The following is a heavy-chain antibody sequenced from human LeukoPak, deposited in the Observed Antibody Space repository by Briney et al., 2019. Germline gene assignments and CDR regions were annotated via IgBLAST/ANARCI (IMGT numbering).Heavy chain of an antibody. J-gene: IGHJ6*02. D-gene: IGHD4-17*01. Sequence: GGSLRLSCAASGFTFSSYGMHWVRQAPGKGLEWVAFIRYDGRNKYYADSVKGRFTISRDNSKNTVYLQMNSLRVEDTAVYYCAREGPVYGDYDYYGMDVWGQGTTVTVSS. CDR3: AREGPVYGDYDYYGMDV. V-gene: IGHV3-30*02. CDR1: GFTFSSYG. CDR2: IRYDGRNK.